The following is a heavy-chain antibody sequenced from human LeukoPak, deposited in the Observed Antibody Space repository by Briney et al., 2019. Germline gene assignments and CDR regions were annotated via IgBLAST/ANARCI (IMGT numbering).Heavy chain of an antibody. CDR3: AKYSGSYYYPPNWDS. CDR2: ISGSGGST. CDR1: GFTFSSYA. Sequence: GGSLRLSCAASGFTFSSYAMSWVRQALGKGLEWVSAISGSGGSTYYADSVKGRFTLSRDYPKNTLYLQMNSLRAEDTAVYFCAKYSGSYYYPPNWDSWGQGTLVTVSS. J-gene: IGHJ4*02. V-gene: IGHV3-23*01. D-gene: IGHD1-26*01.